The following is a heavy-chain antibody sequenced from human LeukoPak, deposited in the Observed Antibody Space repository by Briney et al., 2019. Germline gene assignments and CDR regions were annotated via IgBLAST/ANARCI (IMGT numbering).Heavy chain of an antibody. CDR2: IYYSGST. CDR1: GGSIRSYY. V-gene: IGHV4-59*08. Sequence: TASETLSLTCTVSGGSIRSYYWGWIRQPPGDGLEGLGYIYYSGSTYYNPSLNSRTTISVDTSKNQFSLKVTSVTAADTAVYYCARHFSGAAAPLPFDFWGQGTLVSVSS. CDR3: ARHFSGAAAPLPFDF. D-gene: IGHD6-13*01. J-gene: IGHJ4*02.